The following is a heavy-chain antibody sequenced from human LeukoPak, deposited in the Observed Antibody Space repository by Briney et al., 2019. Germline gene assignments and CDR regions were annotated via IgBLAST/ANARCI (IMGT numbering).Heavy chain of an antibody. Sequence: TGGPLRLSCAASGFTFSSYSMNWVRQAPGKGLEWVSYISSSSSTIYYADSVKGRFTISRDNAKNSLYLQMNSLRAEDTAVYYCARELRDVYDYVWGSYRYGFDYWGQGTLVTVSS. CDR3: ARELRDVYDYVWGSYRYGFDY. J-gene: IGHJ4*02. CDR1: GFTFSSYS. V-gene: IGHV3-48*01. D-gene: IGHD3-16*02. CDR2: ISSSSSTI.